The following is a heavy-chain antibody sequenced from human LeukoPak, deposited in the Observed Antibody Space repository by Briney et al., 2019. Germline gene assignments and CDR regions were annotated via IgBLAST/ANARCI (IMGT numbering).Heavy chain of an antibody. J-gene: IGHJ5*02. V-gene: IGHV4-39*07. Sequence: SETLSLTCTVSGDSIISSSYYWGWIRKPPGKGLEWIGNIIYGGSPYYSPSLKSRVTISLHAAKNQFSVKLDSVTAADSAMYYCAREVTVVAGVRFHWFDAWGQGTLVTVSS. CDR3: AREVTVVAGVRFHWFDA. CDR1: GDSIISSSYY. D-gene: IGHD6-19*01. CDR2: IIYGGSP.